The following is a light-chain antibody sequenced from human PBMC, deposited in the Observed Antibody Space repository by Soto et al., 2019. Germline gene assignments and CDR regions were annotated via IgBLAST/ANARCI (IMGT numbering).Light chain of an antibody. CDR2: GAS. CDR3: QQYGSSPVT. Sequence: EIVLTQSPGTLSLSVGARAPVSCTASQSVSSSYLAWYQQKPGQAPRLLIYGASSRATGIPDGFSGSGSGTDFTLTISRLEPEDFAVYYCQQYGSSPVTFGQGTKVDIK. V-gene: IGKV3-20*01. CDR1: QSVSSSY. J-gene: IGKJ1*01.